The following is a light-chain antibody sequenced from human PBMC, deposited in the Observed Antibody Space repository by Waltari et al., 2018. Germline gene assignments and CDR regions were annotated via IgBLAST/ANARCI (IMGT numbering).Light chain of an antibody. CDR1: SGYSSNV. CDR3: QTGGHGTWV. CDR2: VNSDGSH. Sequence: LVLTQSPSASPPLGPPVKPPCTLSSGYSSNVIAWLQQQPGKGPRYLMKVNSDGSHRKGDDIPDLFSASKSGTECQLTISSLQSEDEADYFCQTGGHGTWVFGGGTKLTVL. J-gene: IGLJ3*02. V-gene: IGLV4-69*01.